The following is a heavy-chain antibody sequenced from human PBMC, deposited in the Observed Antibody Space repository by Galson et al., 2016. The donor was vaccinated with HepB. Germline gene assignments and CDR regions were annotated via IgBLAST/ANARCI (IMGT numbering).Heavy chain of an antibody. CDR2: ISFSGST. CDR1: GGSISSGAYY. V-gene: IGHV4-31*03. CDR3: ARDRGYCSRTSCYDHLNFDY. Sequence: TCSVSGGSISSGAYYWSWIRQHPGKGLEWIGYISFSGSTHYNPSLKSRVTISADTSKMQFSLQLTSVTAADTAVYYCARDRGYCSRTSCYDHLNFDYWGQGILVTVSS. D-gene: IGHD2-2*01. J-gene: IGHJ4*02.